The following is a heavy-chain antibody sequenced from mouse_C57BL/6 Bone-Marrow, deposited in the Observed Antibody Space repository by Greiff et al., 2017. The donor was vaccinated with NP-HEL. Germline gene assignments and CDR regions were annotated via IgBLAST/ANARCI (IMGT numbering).Heavy chain of an antibody. CDR3: ARGRIKGIMDY. V-gene: IGHV5-17*01. J-gene: IGHJ4*01. D-gene: IGHD2-4*01. CDR2: ISSGSSTI. CDR1: GFTFSDYG. Sequence: EVKLMESGGGLVKPGGSLKLSCAASGFTFSDYGMHWVRQAPEKGLEWVAYISSGSSTIYYADTVKGRFTISRDNAKITLFLQMTSLRSEDTAMYYCARGRIKGIMDYWGQGTSVTVSS.